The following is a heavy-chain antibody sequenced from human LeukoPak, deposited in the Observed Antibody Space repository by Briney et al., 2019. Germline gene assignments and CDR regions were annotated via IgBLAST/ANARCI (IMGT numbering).Heavy chain of an antibody. D-gene: IGHD2-2*01. V-gene: IGHV4-39*07. J-gene: IGHJ4*02. CDR1: GGSISSSSYY. CDR3: ARRGVGYCSSTSCYADRKSYYFDY. CDR2: IYYSGST. Sequence: PSETLSLTCTVSGGSISSSSYYWGWIRQPPGKGLEWIGSIYYSGSTYYNPSLKSRVTISVDTSKNQFSLKLSSVTAADTAVYYCARRGVGYCSSTSCYADRKSYYFDYWGQGTLVAVSS.